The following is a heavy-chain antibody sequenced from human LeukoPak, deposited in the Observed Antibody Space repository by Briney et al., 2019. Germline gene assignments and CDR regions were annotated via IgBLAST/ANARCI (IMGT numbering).Heavy chain of an antibody. CDR2: FDPEDGET. Sequence: GASVKVSCKVSGYTLTELSMHWVRQAPGKGLEWMGGFDPEDGETIYAQKFQGRVTMTRDTSTSTVYMELSSLRSEDTAVYYCARIIDFWSGYYDYWGQGTLVTVSS. V-gene: IGHV1-24*01. J-gene: IGHJ4*02. D-gene: IGHD3-3*01. CDR3: ARIIDFWSGYYDY. CDR1: GYTLTELS.